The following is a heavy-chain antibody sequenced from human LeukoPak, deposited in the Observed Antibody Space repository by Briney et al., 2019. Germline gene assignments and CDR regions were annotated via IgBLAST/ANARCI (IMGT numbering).Heavy chain of an antibody. D-gene: IGHD3-10*01. V-gene: IGHV3-48*02. CDR3: ARRGAYGSGTYYNAFDI. J-gene: IGHJ3*02. CDR1: GFTFSSYN. Sequence: GGSLRLSCAASGFTFSSYNMNWVRQPPGKGLEWVSYISSSPTTTYYADSVKGRFTISRDNAKNSLSLQMNSLRDEDTAVYYCARRGAYGSGTYYNAFDIWGQGTVVTVSS. CDR2: ISSSPTTT.